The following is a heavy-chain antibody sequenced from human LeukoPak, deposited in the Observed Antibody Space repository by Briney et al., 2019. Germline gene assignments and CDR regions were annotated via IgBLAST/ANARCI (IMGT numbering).Heavy chain of an antibody. V-gene: IGHV3-66*01. Sequence: GGSLRLSCAASGFTVSSSYISWVRQAPGKGLEWVSVMYSGGNTYYADSVKGRFTISRDKSKNTLYLQMNSLRAEDTAVYHCARVQAVFQNFDYWGQGTLVAVSS. J-gene: IGHJ4*02. CDR1: GFTVSSSY. CDR3: ARVQAVFQNFDY. CDR2: MYSGGNT.